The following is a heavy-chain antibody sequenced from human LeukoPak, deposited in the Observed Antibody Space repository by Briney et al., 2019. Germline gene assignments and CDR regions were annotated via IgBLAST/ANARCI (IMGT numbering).Heavy chain of an antibody. V-gene: IGHV1-69*06. CDR3: ARGTGARGYYYYYMDV. Sequence: SVKVSFKASGGTFSIYAISWVRQAPGQGLEWMGGIIPIFGTANYAQKFQGRVTITADKSTSTAYMELSSLRSEDTAVYYCARGTGARGYYYYYMDVWGKGTTVTVSS. D-gene: IGHD4/OR15-4a*01. CDR1: GGTFSIYA. J-gene: IGHJ6*03. CDR2: IIPIFGTA.